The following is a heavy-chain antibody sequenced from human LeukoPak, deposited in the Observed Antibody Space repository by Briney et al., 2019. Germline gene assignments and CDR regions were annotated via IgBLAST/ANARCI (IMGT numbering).Heavy chain of an antibody. CDR3: ARRDSSYGDTDFDY. Sequence: KPSETLSLTCTVSGGSISSSSYYWGWIRQPPGKGLEWIGSIYYSGSTYYNPSLKSRVTISVDTSKNQFSLKLSSVTAADTAVYYCARRDSSYGDTDFDYWGQGTLVTVSS. CDR1: GGSISSSSYY. J-gene: IGHJ4*02. D-gene: IGHD4-17*01. V-gene: IGHV4-39*01. CDR2: IYYSGST.